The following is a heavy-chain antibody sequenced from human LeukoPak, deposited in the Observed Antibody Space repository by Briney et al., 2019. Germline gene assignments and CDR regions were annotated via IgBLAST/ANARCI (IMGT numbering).Heavy chain of an antibody. CDR1: GFTFSSYT. CDR2: ISYDGSNK. Sequence: GGSLRLSCAASGFTFSSYTMHWVRQAPGKGLEWVAVISYDGSNKYYADSVKGRFTISRDNSKNTLYLQMNSLRAEDTAVYYCAKDLSPLSTVNIGSDYWGQGTLVTVSS. CDR3: AKDLSPLSTVNIGSDY. J-gene: IGHJ4*02. D-gene: IGHD2/OR15-2a*01. V-gene: IGHV3-30*04.